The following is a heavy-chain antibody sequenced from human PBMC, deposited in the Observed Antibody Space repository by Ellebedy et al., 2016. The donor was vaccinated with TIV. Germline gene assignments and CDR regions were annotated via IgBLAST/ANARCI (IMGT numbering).Heavy chain of an antibody. J-gene: IGHJ2*01. CDR2: IYPGDSDT. CDR3: ARHSYDYVWGSYHPWYFDL. D-gene: IGHD3-16*02. CDR1: GYSFTSYW. V-gene: IGHV5-51*01. Sequence: GGSLRLSXKGSGYSFTSYWIGWVRQMPGKGLEWMGIIYPGDSDTRYSPSFQGQVTISADKSISTAYLQWSSLKASDTAMYYCARHSYDYVWGSYHPWYFDLWGRGTLVTVSS.